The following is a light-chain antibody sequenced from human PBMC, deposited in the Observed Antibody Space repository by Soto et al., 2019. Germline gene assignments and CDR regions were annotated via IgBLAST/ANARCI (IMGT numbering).Light chain of an antibody. CDR3: QQYGLSPRT. Sequence: EIVLTQSPGTLSLSPGERATLSCRASQSVSSSYLAWYQQKPGQAPRLFIYASSIRATGIPDRFSGSGSGTDFTLTISRLAPEDFAVYYCQQYGLSPRTFGRGTKVEIK. CDR2: ASS. V-gene: IGKV3-20*01. CDR1: QSVSSSY. J-gene: IGKJ1*01.